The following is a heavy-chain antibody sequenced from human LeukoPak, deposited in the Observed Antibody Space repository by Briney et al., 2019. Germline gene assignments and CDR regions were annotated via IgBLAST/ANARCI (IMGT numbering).Heavy chain of an antibody. D-gene: IGHD3-3*01. CDR2: IYASGST. CDR1: GGSISSYY. J-gene: IGHJ4*02. Sequence: SETLSLTCTVSGGSISSYYWTWIRQPAGKGLEWIGCIYASGSTNYNPSLNSRVTISVDTSKNQFSLKLSSATAAHTSVYYCARGRGHYTFLGHWGQGALVTVSS. CDR3: ARGRGHYTFLGH. V-gene: IGHV4-4*07.